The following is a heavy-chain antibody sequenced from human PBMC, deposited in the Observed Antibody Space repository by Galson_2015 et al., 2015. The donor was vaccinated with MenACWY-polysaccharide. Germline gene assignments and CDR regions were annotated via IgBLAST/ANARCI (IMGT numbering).Heavy chain of an antibody. J-gene: IGHJ4*02. CDR2: IFHSGTT. V-gene: IGHV4-38-2*01. Sequence: SETLSLTCAVSDYSISSGYYWGWIRQPPGKGLEWIASIFHSGTTYYNPSLKSRVTISVDTSKNQFSLKLSSVTAADTAVYYCARVEKYSGSYYILHWGQGTLVTVSS. CDR3: ARVEKYSGSYYILH. CDR1: DYSISSGYY. D-gene: IGHD1-26*01.